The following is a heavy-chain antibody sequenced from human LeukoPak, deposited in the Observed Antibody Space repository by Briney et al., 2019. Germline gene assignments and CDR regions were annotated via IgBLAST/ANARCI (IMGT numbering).Heavy chain of an antibody. CDR1: GFTFSSYG. V-gene: IGHV3-33*06. D-gene: IGHD1-1*01. CDR3: AKGHLDNWYYFDY. CDR2: IWYDGSNK. Sequence: GGSLRLSCAASGFTFSSYGMHWVRQAPGKGLEWVAVIWYDGSNKYYADSVKGRFTISRDNSKNTLYLQMSSLRAEDTAVYYCAKGHLDNWYYFDYWGQGALVTVSS. J-gene: IGHJ4*02.